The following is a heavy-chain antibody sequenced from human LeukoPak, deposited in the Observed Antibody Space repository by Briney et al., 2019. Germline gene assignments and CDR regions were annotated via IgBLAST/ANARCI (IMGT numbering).Heavy chain of an antibody. Sequence: GGSLRLSCAASGFTFSSYSMNWVRQAPGKGLEWVSSISSSSSYIYYADSVKDRFTISRDNAKNSLYLQMNSLRAEDTAVYYCVSSSGVVSGWYGGQGTLVTVSS. J-gene: IGHJ4*02. V-gene: IGHV3-21*01. CDR2: ISSSSSYI. D-gene: IGHD6-19*01. CDR1: GFTFSSYS. CDR3: VSSSGVVSGWY.